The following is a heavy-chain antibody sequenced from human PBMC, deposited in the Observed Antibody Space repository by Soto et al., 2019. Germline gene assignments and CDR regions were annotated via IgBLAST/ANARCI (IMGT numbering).Heavy chain of an antibody. CDR1: GFTFSSDS. J-gene: IGHJ5*02. Sequence: GGSLRLSCAASGFTFSSDSMNWVRQAPGKGLEWVSYISSSSSIIYYADSVKGRFTISRDNAKNSLFLQMNSLRDEDTAVYYCARDQWNGFDPWGQGTLVTVSS. V-gene: IGHV3-48*02. D-gene: IGHD6-19*01. CDR2: ISSSSSII. CDR3: ARDQWNGFDP.